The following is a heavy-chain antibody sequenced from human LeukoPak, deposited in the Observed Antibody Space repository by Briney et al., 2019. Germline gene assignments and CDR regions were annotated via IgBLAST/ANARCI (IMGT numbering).Heavy chain of an antibody. CDR2: IRSKAYGGTT. J-gene: IGHJ3*02. D-gene: IGHD1-26*01. Sequence: GGSLRLSCTASGFTFGDYAMSWVRQAPGKGLEWVGFIRSKAYGGTTEYAASVKGRLTISRDDSKSIAYLQMNSLKTEDTAVYYCTRDSGSYGMFYAFDIWGQGTMVTVSS. CDR1: GFTFGDYA. CDR3: TRDSGSYGMFYAFDI. V-gene: IGHV3-49*04.